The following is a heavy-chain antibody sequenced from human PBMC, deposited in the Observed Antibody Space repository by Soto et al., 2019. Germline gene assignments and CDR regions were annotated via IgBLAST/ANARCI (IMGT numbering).Heavy chain of an antibody. CDR1: GFTFSGSA. J-gene: IGHJ4*02. D-gene: IGHD6-6*01. Sequence: VQLVESGGGLVQPGGSLKLSCAASGFTFSGSAMHWVRQASGKGLEWVGRIRSKANSYATAYAASVKGRFTISRDDSKNTAYLQMNSLKTEDTAVYYCAPSSIAAHYWGQGTLVTVSS. CDR3: APSSIAAHY. CDR2: IRSKANSYAT. V-gene: IGHV3-73*01.